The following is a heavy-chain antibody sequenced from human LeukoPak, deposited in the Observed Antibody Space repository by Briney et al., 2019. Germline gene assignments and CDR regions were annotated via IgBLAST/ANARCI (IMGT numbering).Heavy chain of an antibody. J-gene: IGHJ3*02. CDR3: PSRFGQWISLDHAFDI. D-gene: IGHD3-16*02. CDR2: INFDSGGN. V-gene: IGHV1-2*02. CDR1: GYTFPGYY. Sequence: AVNVSCKPSGYTFPGYYIHWVRQAPGQGREWMGWINFDSGGNEPPQKFQGRVNMPRDQSRNTAYLELRKLRCDDPAGFYCPSRFGQWISLDHAFDIWGEKTIVTVSS.